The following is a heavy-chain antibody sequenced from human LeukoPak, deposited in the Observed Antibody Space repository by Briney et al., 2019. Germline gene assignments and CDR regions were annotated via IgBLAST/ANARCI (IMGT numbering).Heavy chain of an antibody. CDR1: GGSINSGHNY. V-gene: IGHV4-61*02. J-gene: IGHJ6*03. CDR3: ARADSGHDAGRYYYYMDV. CDR2: IHSSGST. D-gene: IGHD5-12*01. Sequence: SQTLSLTCTVSGGSINSGHNYWTWIRQSAGKGLEWIGRIHSSGSTAYNPSLGGRVTILLDTSKNQFSLTLTFVTATDTAVYYCARADSGHDAGRYYYYMDVWGRGITVTISS.